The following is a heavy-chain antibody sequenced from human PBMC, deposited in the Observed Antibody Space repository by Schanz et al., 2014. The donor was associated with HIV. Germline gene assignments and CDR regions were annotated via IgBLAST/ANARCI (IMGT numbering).Heavy chain of an antibody. D-gene: IGHD4-4*01. Sequence: VQLVESGGGLVKPGGSLRLSCAASGFTFRDYALHWVRQAPGKGLEWVAVISYDRSHKYYADSVKGRFTISRDNSKNTLFLQMNSLRAEDTAVYYCARVEGPPTFYYYYYGSDVWGQGTAVTVSS. CDR2: ISYDRSHK. CDR1: GFTFRDYA. J-gene: IGHJ6*02. CDR3: ARVEGPPTFYYYYYGSDV. V-gene: IGHV3-30*04.